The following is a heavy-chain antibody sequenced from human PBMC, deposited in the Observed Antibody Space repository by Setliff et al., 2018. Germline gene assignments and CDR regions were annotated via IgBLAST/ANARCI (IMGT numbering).Heavy chain of an antibody. V-gene: IGHV3-74*01. J-gene: IGHJ4*02. D-gene: IGHD2-15*01. CDR3: ARSPLGYCSGGTCHYYFDY. CDR1: GFTFSSYW. CDR2: INSDGSST. Sequence: GGSLRLSCAASGFTFSSYWMHWVRQAPGKGLVWVSRINSDGSSTSYADSVKGRFTISRDNAKNTLYLQMNSLRAEDTAVYYCARSPLGYCSGGTCHYYFDYWGQGTLVTVSS.